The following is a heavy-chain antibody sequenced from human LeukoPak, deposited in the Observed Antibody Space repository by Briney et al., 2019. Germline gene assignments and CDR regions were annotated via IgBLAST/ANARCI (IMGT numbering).Heavy chain of an antibody. D-gene: IGHD3-22*01. Sequence: SETLSLTCTVSGGSISSYYWSWIRQPPGKGLEWIGYIYYSGITNYNPSLKSRVTISVDTSKNQFSLKLSSATAADTAVYYCARPHYDSSGYYWDAFDIWGQGTMVTVSS. CDR3: ARPHYDSSGYYWDAFDI. J-gene: IGHJ3*02. V-gene: IGHV4-59*08. CDR2: IYYSGIT. CDR1: GGSISSYY.